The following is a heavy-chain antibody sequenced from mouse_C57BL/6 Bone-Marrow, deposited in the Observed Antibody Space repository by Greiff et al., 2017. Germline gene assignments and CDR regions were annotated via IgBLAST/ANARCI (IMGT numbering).Heavy chain of an antibody. D-gene: IGHD2-5*01. J-gene: IGHJ2*01. CDR1: GYSITSGYY. V-gene: IGHV3-6*01. Sequence: EVKLMESGPGLVKPSQSLSLTCSVTGYSITSGYYWNWIRQFPGNKLEWMGYISYDGSNNYNPSLKNRISITRDTSKNQFFLKLNSVTTEDTATYYCAIYYSNYGGYWGQGTTLTVSS. CDR3: AIYYSNYGGY. CDR2: ISYDGSN.